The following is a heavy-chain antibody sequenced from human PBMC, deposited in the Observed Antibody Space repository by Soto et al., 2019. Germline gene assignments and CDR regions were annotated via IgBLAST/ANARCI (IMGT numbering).Heavy chain of an antibody. CDR2: IVVGSGNT. D-gene: IGHD2-21*01. Sequence: SVKVSCKASGFTFTSSAMQWVRQARGQRLEWIGWIVVGSGNTNYAQKFQERVTITRDMSTSTAYMELSSLRSEDTAVYYCAAYSHEVPYDAFDIWGQGTRVTVSS. CDR1: GFTFTSSA. J-gene: IGHJ3*02. CDR3: AAYSHEVPYDAFDI. V-gene: IGHV1-58*02.